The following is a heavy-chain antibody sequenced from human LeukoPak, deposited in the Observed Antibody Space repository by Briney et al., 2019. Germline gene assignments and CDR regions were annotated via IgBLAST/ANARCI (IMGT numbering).Heavy chain of an antibody. J-gene: IGHJ4*02. CDR2: ISGSGGST. Sequence: GSLRLSCAASGFTFSSYAMSWVRQAPGKGLEWVSAISGSGGSTYYADSVKGRFTISRDNSKNTLYLQMNSLRAEDTAVYYCAKTLTYYYDSSGYPVHWGQGTLVTVSS. CDR1: GFTFSSYA. D-gene: IGHD3-22*01. CDR3: AKTLTYYYDSSGYPVH. V-gene: IGHV3-23*01.